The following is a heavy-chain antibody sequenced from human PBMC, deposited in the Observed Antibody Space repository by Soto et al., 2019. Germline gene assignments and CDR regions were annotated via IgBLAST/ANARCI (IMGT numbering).Heavy chain of an antibody. V-gene: IGHV4-59*01. Sequence: PSETLSLTCTVSGGSISTYYWTWIRQPPGKGLEWIGYINYRGNTNYNPSLKSRLTISIDTSKNQFSLKLNSVTAADTAVYYCARGEESYVYSFPSWGPGTLVTVSS. J-gene: IGHJ5*02. CDR1: GGSISTYY. CDR3: ARGEESYVYSFPS. D-gene: IGHD2-21*01. CDR2: INYRGNT.